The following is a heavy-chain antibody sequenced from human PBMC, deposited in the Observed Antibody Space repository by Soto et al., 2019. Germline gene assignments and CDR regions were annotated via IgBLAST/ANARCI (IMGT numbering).Heavy chain of an antibody. Sequence: GGSLRLSCAASGFTFSVYAMSWVRQAPGKGLERVSAISERGDRTYYADSGKGRFTISRDDSKNTLYLQMNSLRAEDTAIYYWAKERGGEGIFDYCRYATLFTVSS. CDR3: AKERGGEGIFDY. V-gene: IGHV3-23*01. CDR1: GFTFSVYA. J-gene: IGHJ4*01. D-gene: IGHD3-16*01. CDR2: ISERGDRT.